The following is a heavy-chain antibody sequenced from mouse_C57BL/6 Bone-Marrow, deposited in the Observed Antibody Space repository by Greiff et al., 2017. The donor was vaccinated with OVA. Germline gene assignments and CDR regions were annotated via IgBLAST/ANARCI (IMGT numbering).Heavy chain of an antibody. Sequence: QVQLQQPGAELVKPGASVKLSCKASGYTFTSYWMHWVKQRPGQGLEWIGMIHPNSGSTNYNEKFKSKVTLTVDKSSSTAYMQLSSLTSEDSAVYYCARWADYSNYVGYWGQGTTLTGSS. CDR3: ARWADYSNYVGY. CDR2: IHPNSGST. V-gene: IGHV1-64*01. D-gene: IGHD2-5*01. CDR1: GYTFTSYW. J-gene: IGHJ2*01.